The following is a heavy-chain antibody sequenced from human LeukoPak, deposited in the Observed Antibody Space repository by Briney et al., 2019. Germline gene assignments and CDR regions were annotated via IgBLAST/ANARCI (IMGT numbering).Heavy chain of an antibody. J-gene: IGHJ4*02. CDR2: ISSNGGST. CDR1: GFTFSSYA. Sequence: PGGSLRLSCSASGFTFSSYAMHWVRQAPGKGLEYVSAISSNGGSTYYADSVKGRFTISRDNSKNTLYLQMSSLRAEDTAVYYCVKESVTMFRGDPGDYWGQGTLVTVSS. V-gene: IGHV3-64D*06. CDR3: VKESVTMFRGDPGDY. D-gene: IGHD3-10*01.